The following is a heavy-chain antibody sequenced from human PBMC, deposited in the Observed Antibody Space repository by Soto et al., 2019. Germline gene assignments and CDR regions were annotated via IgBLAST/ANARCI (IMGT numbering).Heavy chain of an antibody. CDR3: ASLPMYSSSWSDY. V-gene: IGHV4-59*08. CDR2: IYYSGST. D-gene: IGHD6-13*01. J-gene: IGHJ4*02. Sequence: SETLSLTCTVSVGSISSYYWSWIRQPPGKGLEWIGYIYYSGSTNYNPSLKSRVAISVDTSKNQFSLKLSSVTAADTAVYYCASLPMYSSSWSDYWGQGTLVTSPQ. CDR1: VGSISSYY.